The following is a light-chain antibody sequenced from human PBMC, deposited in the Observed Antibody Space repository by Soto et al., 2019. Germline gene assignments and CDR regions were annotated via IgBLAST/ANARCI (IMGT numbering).Light chain of an antibody. V-gene: IGLV1-40*01. CDR1: RSIIGAGYD. CDR3: QSYDNSLSGPYV. Sequence: QSVLTQPPSVSGAPGQRVTISCTGSRSIIGAGYDVHWYQQLPGTAPKLLIYGTNNRPSGVPDRFSDCKSVTSASPPITGLQAEAEADSYCQSYDNSLSGPYVFGTGTKVTVL. J-gene: IGLJ1*01. CDR2: GTN.